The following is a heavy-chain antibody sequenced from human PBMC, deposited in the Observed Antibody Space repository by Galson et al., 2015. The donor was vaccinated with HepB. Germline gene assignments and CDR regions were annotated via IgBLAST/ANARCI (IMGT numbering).Heavy chain of an antibody. CDR1: GGSFSNYY. J-gene: IGHJ5*02. Sequence: ETLSLTCAVYGGSFSNYYWTWIRRPPGKGLEWIGEINHSGSTKFNPSLRSRVTISVDTSKNQFSLKVTSLTAADTAVYYYARGHRGYTFGHWFDPWGQGTLVAGSA. CDR3: ARGHRGYTFGHWFDP. D-gene: IGHD5-18*01. CDR2: INHSGST. V-gene: IGHV4-34*01.